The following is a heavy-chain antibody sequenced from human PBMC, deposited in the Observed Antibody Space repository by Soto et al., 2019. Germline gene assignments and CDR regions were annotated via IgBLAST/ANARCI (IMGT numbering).Heavy chain of an antibody. J-gene: IGHJ4*02. CDR1: GFTFSSYG. Sequence: ESGGGVVQPGRSLRLSCAASGFTFSSYGMHWVRQAPGKGLEWVAVISHDGSNEFYADSVKGRFTISRDNSKNTLYLQMNSLRAEDTAVYYCAKDSVAVVGRGGCNYWGQGTLVTVSS. CDR3: AKDSVAVVGRGGCNY. CDR2: ISHDGSNE. D-gene: IGHD6-19*01. V-gene: IGHV3-30*18.